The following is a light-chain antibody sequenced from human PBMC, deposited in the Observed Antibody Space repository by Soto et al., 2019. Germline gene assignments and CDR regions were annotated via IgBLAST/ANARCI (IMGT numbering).Light chain of an antibody. J-gene: IGKJ1*01. V-gene: IGKV1D-12*01. CDR3: QQANSFPRT. CDR1: QAISTW. CDR2: AAS. Sequence: DIQMTQSPSSVSASVGDRVTITCRASQAISTWLAWYQRKPGKAPKLLIYAASNLQTGVPSRFSGSGSGTDFTLTISSLQPEDFATYYCQQANSFPRTFGQGTKVEIK.